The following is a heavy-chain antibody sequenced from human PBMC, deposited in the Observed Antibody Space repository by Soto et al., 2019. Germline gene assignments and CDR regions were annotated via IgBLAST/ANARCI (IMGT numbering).Heavy chain of an antibody. J-gene: IGHJ6*02. D-gene: IGHD6-13*01. Sequence: QVQLVQSGAEVKKPGASVKVSCTATGYSFTAFGLIWVRQAPGQGREWMGWTSGYNGDTNYAQNIQGRVTMTTDTSTSTVSMELRSLKSDDTAVYYCARAEAYRSSWYAMDVWGQGTTVIVS. CDR3: ARAEAYRSSWYAMDV. CDR1: GYSFTAFG. CDR2: TSGYNGDT. V-gene: IGHV1-18*01.